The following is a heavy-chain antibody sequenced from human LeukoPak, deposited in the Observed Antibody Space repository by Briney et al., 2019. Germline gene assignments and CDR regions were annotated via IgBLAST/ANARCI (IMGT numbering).Heavy chain of an antibody. CDR1: GDSISSARNY. V-gene: IGHV4-39*01. CDR2: IYSGGST. Sequence: TSETLSLICTVSGDSISSARNYWGWIRQSPGKGLEWLASIYSGGSTQFDPSLSSRLSISVDTSKNRFSLKLYSVTASDAAIYYCARHLSGTTTAHYFDFWGQGTLVTVSS. J-gene: IGHJ4*02. D-gene: IGHD1-1*01. CDR3: ARHLSGTTTAHYFDF.